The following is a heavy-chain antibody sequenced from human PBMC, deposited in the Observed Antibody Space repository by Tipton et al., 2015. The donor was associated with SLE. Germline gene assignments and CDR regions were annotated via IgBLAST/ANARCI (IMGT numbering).Heavy chain of an antibody. CDR3: AGGSGTYSPDY. Sequence: SLRLSCVASGFTFSKFGIHWIRQAPGKGLEWVSFIRDDGSSTYYAASVKGRFTISRDNSKNTLYLQMNGLRAEDTAVYYCAGGSGTYSPDYWGQGTLVSVSS. CDR1: GFTFSKFG. CDR2: IRDDGSST. J-gene: IGHJ4*02. V-gene: IGHV3-30*02. D-gene: IGHD3-10*01.